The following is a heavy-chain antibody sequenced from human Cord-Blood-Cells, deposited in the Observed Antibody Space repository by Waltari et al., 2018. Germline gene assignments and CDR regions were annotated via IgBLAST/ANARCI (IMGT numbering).Heavy chain of an antibody. CDR3: ARGRDLRESDY. D-gene: IGHD3-10*01. J-gene: IGHJ4*02. V-gene: IGHV4-34*01. CDR2: INHSGST. Sequence: QVQLQQWGAGLLKPSETLSLTCAVYGGSFSGYYWSCIRQPPGKGLEWIGEINHSGSTNYNPSLKSRVTISVDTSKNQFSLKLSSVTAADTAVYYCARGRDLRESDYWGQGTLVTVSS. CDR1: GGSFSGYY.